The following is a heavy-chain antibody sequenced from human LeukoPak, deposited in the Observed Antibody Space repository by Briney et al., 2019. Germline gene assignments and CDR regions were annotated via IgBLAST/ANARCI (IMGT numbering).Heavy chain of an antibody. CDR3: TTRLTVTFGGVIVFDY. CDR1: GFTFSNAW. D-gene: IGHD3-16*02. CDR2: IKSKTDGGTT. Sequence: PGGSLRLSCAASGFTFSNAWTSWVRQAPGKGLEWVGRIKSKTDGGTTDYAAPVKGRFTISRDDSKNTLYLQMNSLKTEDTAVYYCTTRLTVTFGGVIVFDYWGQGTLVTVSS. V-gene: IGHV3-15*01. J-gene: IGHJ4*02.